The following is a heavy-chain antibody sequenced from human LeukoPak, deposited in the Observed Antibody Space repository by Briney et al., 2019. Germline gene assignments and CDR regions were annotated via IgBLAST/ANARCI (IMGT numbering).Heavy chain of an antibody. Sequence: ASVKVSCKASGYTFTGYYMHWVRQAPGQGLEWMGWTNPNSGGTNYAQKFQGRVTMTRDTSISTAYMELSRLRSDDTAVYYCARVYDYVWGSYREAVGYWGQGTLVTVSS. CDR2: TNPNSGGT. D-gene: IGHD3-16*02. J-gene: IGHJ4*02. CDR1: GYTFTGYY. V-gene: IGHV1-2*02. CDR3: ARVYDYVWGSYREAVGY.